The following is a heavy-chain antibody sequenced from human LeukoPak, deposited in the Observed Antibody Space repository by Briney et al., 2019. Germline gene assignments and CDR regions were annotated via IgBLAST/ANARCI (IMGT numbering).Heavy chain of an antibody. V-gene: IGHV3-33*01. Sequence: GGSLRLSCAASGFTFTTYVMHWVRQAPGKGLDWVALIWDDGNNKYYADSVKGRFTISRANSKNTLYLQMNSLRAEDTAVYYCARDNGEWRLNWFDHWGQGTLVTVSS. D-gene: IGHD2-8*01. CDR2: IWDDGNNK. CDR3: ARDNGEWRLNWFDH. J-gene: IGHJ5*02. CDR1: GFTFTTYV.